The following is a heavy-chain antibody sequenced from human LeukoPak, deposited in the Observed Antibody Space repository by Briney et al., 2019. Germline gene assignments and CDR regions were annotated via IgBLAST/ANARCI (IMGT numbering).Heavy chain of an antibody. CDR3: AKEPPRIYGSGSYFGDY. D-gene: IGHD3-10*01. CDR1: GFTFSSYG. J-gene: IGHJ4*02. V-gene: IGHV3-30*18. Sequence: PGGSLRLSCAASGFTFSSYGMHWVRQAPGKGLEWVAVISYDGSNKYYADSVKGRFTISRDNSKNTLYLQMNSPRAEDTAVYYCAKEPPRIYGSGSYFGDYWGQGTLVTVSS. CDR2: ISYDGSNK.